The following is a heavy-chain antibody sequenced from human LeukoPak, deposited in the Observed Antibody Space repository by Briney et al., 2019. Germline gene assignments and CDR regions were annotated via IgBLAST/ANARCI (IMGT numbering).Heavy chain of an antibody. D-gene: IGHD3-22*01. V-gene: IGHV3-48*04. CDR1: GFTFSNYG. CDR3: AGKNYYDSSGYPDFGYFDL. CDR2: ISSSGSII. J-gene: IGHJ2*01. Sequence: GGSLRLSCAASGFTFSNYGMNWVRQAPGKGLEWISYISSSGSIIYYADSVKGRFTTSRDNVKNSLFLQMNSLRAEDTAVYYCAGKNYYDSSGYPDFGYFDLWGRGTLVTVSS.